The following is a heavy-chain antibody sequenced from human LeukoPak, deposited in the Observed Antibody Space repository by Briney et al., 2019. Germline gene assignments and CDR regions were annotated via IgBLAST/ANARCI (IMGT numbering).Heavy chain of an antibody. Sequence: SGGSLRLSCAASGFTFSSYSMNWVRQAPGKGLEWVGYFFYRGSTNYNASLKSRVTISLDTSKNQFSLKLSSVTAADTAVYYCARVSEGYGGNSAFDFWGQGTLVTVSS. V-gene: IGHV4-59*01. D-gene: IGHD4-23*01. CDR2: FFYRGST. J-gene: IGHJ4*02. CDR3: ARVSEGYGGNSAFDF. CDR1: GFTFSSYS.